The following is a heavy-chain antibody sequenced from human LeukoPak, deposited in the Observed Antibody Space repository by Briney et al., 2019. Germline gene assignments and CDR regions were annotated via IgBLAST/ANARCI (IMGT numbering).Heavy chain of an antibody. Sequence: GASVKVSCEASGGTFSSYAISWVRQAPRQGLEWMGGVIPIFGTANYAQKFQGRVTITTDESTSTAYMELSSLRSEDTAVYYCARAGPHIVVVPAADAFDIWGQGTMVTVSS. V-gene: IGHV1-69*05. CDR1: GGTFSSYA. D-gene: IGHD2-2*01. CDR2: VIPIFGTA. J-gene: IGHJ3*02. CDR3: ARAGPHIVVVPAADAFDI.